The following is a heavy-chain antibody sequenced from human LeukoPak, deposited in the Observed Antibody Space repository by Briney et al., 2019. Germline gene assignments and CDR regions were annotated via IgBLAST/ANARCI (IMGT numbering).Heavy chain of an antibody. CDR3: ARRGAARNLTPRHYNWFDP. V-gene: IGHV4-34*01. Sequence: SETLSLTCVVYGGSFSGYYWSWIRQPPGKGLEWIGEINHSGSTNYNPSLKSRVTISVDTSKNQFSLKLSSVTAADTAVYYCARRGAARNLTPRHYNWFDPWGQGTLVTVSS. D-gene: IGHD6-6*01. J-gene: IGHJ5*02. CDR2: INHSGST. CDR1: GGSFSGYY.